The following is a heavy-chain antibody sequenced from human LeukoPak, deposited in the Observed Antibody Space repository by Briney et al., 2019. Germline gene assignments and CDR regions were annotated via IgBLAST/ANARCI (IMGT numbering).Heavy chain of an antibody. CDR1: GFTFDDYG. Sequence: GGSLRLSCAASGFTFDDYGMSWVRQAPGKGPEWVSGINWNGGSTGYADSVKGRFTISRDNAKNSLYLQMNSLRAEDTALYYCARDGCSSTSCYSDYWGQGTLVTVSS. CDR3: ARDGCSSTSCYSDY. V-gene: IGHV3-20*04. CDR2: INWNGGST. D-gene: IGHD2-2*01. J-gene: IGHJ4*02.